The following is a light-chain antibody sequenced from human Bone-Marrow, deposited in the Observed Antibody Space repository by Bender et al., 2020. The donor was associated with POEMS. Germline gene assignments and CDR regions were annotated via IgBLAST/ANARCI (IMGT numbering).Light chain of an antibody. V-gene: IGLV3-10*01. CDR3: CSVEDDGGQRD. CDR1: TLPKKY. Sequence: SSALTQPPSVSVSPGQTATITCSGPTLPKKYVSWYQQKSGQAPMLLIYDDTKRPSRVPERFSGSISGTVAGLTIRGAQLTDEADYFCCSVEDDGGQRDFGGGTKLTV. J-gene: IGLJ2*01. CDR2: DDT.